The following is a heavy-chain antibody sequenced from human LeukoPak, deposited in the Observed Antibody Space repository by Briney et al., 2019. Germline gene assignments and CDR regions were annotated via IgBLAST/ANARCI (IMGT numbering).Heavy chain of an antibody. D-gene: IGHD4-17*01. CDR2: ISGGGGGT. V-gene: IGHV3-23*01. CDR1: GFTFSSYA. Sequence: GGSLRLSCAASGFTFSSYAMNWVRQAPGKGLEWVSGISGGGGGTYYADSVKGRFTISRDNSKNTLYLQMNSLRAEDTAVYYCAKAPLLTTVTHFDYWGQGTLVTVSS. J-gene: IGHJ4*02. CDR3: AKAPLLTTVTHFDY.